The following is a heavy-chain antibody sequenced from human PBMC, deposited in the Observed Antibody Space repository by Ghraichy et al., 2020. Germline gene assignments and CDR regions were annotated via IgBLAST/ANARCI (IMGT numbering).Heavy chain of an antibody. CDR2: INSDGSST. Sequence: GGSLRLSCAASGFTFSSYWMHWVRQAPGKGLVWVSRINSDGSSTSYADSVKGRFTISRDNAKNTLYLQMNSLRAEDTAVYYCARDHLGYCSSTSCYPANYYGMDVWGQGTTVTVSS. J-gene: IGHJ6*02. CDR3: ARDHLGYCSSTSCYPANYYGMDV. D-gene: IGHD2-2*01. V-gene: IGHV3-74*01. CDR1: GFTFSSYW.